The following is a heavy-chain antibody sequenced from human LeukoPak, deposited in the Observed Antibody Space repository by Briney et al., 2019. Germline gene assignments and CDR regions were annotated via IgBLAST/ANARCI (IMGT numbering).Heavy chain of an antibody. V-gene: IGHV3-13*01. J-gene: IGHJ6*02. CDR2: IGTAGDT. CDR1: GFTFSSYD. Sequence: GGSLRLSCAASGFTFSSYDMHWVRQATGKGLEWVSAIGTAGDTYYPGSVKGRFTISRENAKNSLYLQMNSLRAGDTAVYYCARDYAMVRGAPYGMDVWGQGTTVTVSS. D-gene: IGHD3-10*01. CDR3: ARDYAMVRGAPYGMDV.